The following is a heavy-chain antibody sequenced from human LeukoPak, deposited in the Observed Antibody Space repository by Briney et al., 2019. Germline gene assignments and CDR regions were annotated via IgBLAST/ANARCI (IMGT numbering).Heavy chain of an antibody. CDR2: MSDCGRST. V-gene: IGHV3-23*01. CDR1: GFTFSSSA. D-gene: IGHD2-2*01. J-gene: IGHJ4*02. Sequence: GGSLRLSCAASGFTFSSSAMSWVRQAPGKGLEWVSSMSDCGRSTYYADSVKGRFTISRDNSENTLYLRMNSLRADDTAVYYCAKAGSTAWTAVDYWGQGTLVTVSS. CDR3: AKAGSTAWTAVDY.